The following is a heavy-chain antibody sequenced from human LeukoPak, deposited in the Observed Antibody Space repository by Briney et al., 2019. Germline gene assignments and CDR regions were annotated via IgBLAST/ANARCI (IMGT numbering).Heavy chain of an antibody. CDR2: IRYSGSS. Sequence: SETLSLTCTVTGGSFSCYYWGWIRQPPGKGLEWIGDIRYSGSSNYNPSLKSRVTMSVDTSKNLFSLRLRSVTAADTAVYYCARSEYCSGGTCYRGLVDYWGQGTLVTVSS. CDR1: GGSFSCYY. CDR3: ARSEYCSGGTCYRGLVDY. V-gene: IGHV4-59*08. J-gene: IGHJ4*02. D-gene: IGHD2-15*01.